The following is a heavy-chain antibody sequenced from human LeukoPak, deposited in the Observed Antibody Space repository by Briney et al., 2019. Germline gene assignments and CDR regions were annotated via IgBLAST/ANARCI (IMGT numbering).Heavy chain of an antibody. CDR3: AREWGAVDEYYMDV. D-gene: IGHD3-16*01. CDR2: INPNSGGT. Sequence: GASVKVSCKASEYTFTGYYIYWVRQAPGQGLEWMGWINPNSGGTNYAQKFQGRVTMTRDTSISAAYMELSRLRSDDTAVYYCAREWGAVDEYYMDVWGKGTTVTVSS. J-gene: IGHJ6*03. V-gene: IGHV1-2*02. CDR1: EYTFTGYY.